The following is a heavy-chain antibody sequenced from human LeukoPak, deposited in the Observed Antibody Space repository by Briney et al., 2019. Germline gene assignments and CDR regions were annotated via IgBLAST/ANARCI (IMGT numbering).Heavy chain of an antibody. V-gene: IGHV4-30-2*01. CDR1: GGSISSGGYS. CDR2: IYHSGST. J-gene: IGHJ4*02. Sequence: SQTLSLTCAVSGGSISSGGYSWSWIRQPPGKGLEWIGYIYHSGSTYYNPSLKSRVTISVDKSKNQFSLKLSSVTAADTAVYYCASRSIVGATKMKNDYWGQGTLVTVSS. D-gene: IGHD1-26*01. CDR3: ASRSIVGATKMKNDY.